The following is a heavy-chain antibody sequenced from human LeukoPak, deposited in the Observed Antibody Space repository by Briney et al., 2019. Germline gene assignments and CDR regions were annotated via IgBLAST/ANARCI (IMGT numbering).Heavy chain of an antibody. J-gene: IGHJ5*02. CDR3: AGGIAAAGSYWFDP. Sequence: PSETLSLTCAVYGGSFSGYYWSWIRQPPGKGLEWIGEINHSGSTNYNPSLKSRVTISVDTSKNQFSLKLSSVTAADTAVYYCAGGIAAAGSYWFDPWGQGTLVTVSS. CDR1: GGSFSGYY. V-gene: IGHV4-34*01. CDR2: INHSGST. D-gene: IGHD6-13*01.